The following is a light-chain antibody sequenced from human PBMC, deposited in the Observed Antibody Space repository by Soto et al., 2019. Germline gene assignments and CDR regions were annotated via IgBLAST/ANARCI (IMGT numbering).Light chain of an antibody. Sequence: DIPMTQYPSTMSASVGDRVTITCRASQSISSWLAWYQQKPGKPPKLLIYKASSLESGVPSRFSGSGSGTEFTLTISSLQPDDFATYYCQQYNSYPWTFGQGTKVEIK. J-gene: IGKJ1*01. CDR2: KAS. V-gene: IGKV1-5*03. CDR1: QSISSW. CDR3: QQYNSYPWT.